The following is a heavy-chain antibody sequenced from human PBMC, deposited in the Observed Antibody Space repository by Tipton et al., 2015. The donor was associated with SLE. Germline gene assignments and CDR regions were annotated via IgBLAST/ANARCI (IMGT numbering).Heavy chain of an antibody. Sequence: TLSLTCDVYGGSFSGYYWSWIRQPPGKGLEWIGEINHSGSTNYNPSLKSRVTISVDTSKNQFSLKLNSVTAADTAVYYCARGSDDRVAGTLFDYWGQGTLVTVSS. D-gene: IGHD6-19*01. J-gene: IGHJ4*02. V-gene: IGHV4-34*01. CDR3: ARGSDDRVAGTLFDY. CDR1: GGSFSGYY. CDR2: INHSGST.